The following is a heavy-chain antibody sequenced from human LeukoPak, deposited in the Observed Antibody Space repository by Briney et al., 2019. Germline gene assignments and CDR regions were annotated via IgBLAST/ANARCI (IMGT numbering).Heavy chain of an antibody. V-gene: IGHV3-30*02. Sequence: GGSLRLSCAASGFTVSSNYMSWVRQAPGKGLEWVAFIRYDGSNKYYADSVKGRFTISRDNSKNTLYLQMNSLRAEDTAVYYCAKIGYSSGWFDYYYYYMDVWGKGTTVTISS. D-gene: IGHD6-19*01. CDR2: IRYDGSNK. CDR3: AKIGYSSGWFDYYYYYMDV. J-gene: IGHJ6*03. CDR1: GFTVSSNY.